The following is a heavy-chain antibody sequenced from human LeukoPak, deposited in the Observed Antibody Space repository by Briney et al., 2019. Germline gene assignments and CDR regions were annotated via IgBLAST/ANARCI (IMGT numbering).Heavy chain of an antibody. CDR2: ISGSGGST. CDR3: AKDRRDYYDSSGYYSLAVDY. D-gene: IGHD3-22*01. CDR1: GFTFSSYA. J-gene: IGHJ4*02. Sequence: PGGTLRLSCAASGFTFSSYAMSWVRQAPGKGLEWVSAISGSGGSTYYADSVKGRFTISRDNSKNTLYLQMNSLRAEDTAVYYCAKDRRDYYDSSGYYSLAVDYWGQGTLVTVSS. V-gene: IGHV3-23*01.